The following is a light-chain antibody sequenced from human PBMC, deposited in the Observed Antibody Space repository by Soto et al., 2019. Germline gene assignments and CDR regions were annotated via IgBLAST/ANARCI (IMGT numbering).Light chain of an antibody. V-gene: IGLV2-14*01. CDR2: GVI. CDR3: SHYTSGRTWV. Sequence: QSVLTQPASVSGSPGQSIIISCTGTSSDVGGYNYVSWYQQHPGKAPKLMLYGVINRPSGVSDRFTGSKSGNTASRTISRLQVEDEPDYNCSHYTSGRTWVFGGGTKLTVL. J-gene: IGLJ3*02. CDR1: SSDVGGYNY.